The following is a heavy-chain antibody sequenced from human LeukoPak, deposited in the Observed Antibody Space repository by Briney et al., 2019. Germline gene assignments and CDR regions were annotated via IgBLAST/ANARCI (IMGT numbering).Heavy chain of an antibody. CDR1: GFTFGNYA. CDR3: TRDFRFSFDY. CDR2: IRSKAYGGTT. J-gene: IGHJ4*02. V-gene: IGHV3-49*04. Sequence: PGRSLRLSCTASGFTFGNYAISWVRQAPGKGLEWVGFIRSKAYGGTTEYAASVKGRFTISRDDSKSIAYLQMDSLKTEDTALYYCTRDFRFSFDYWGQGTLVTVPS. D-gene: IGHD3-3*01.